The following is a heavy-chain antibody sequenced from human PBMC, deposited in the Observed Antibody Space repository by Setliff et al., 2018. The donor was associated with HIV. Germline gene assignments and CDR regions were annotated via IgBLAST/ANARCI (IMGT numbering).Heavy chain of an antibody. CDR1: GFSLSNTRMG. J-gene: IGHJ4*02. CDR2: IFPNDEK. D-gene: IGHD3-3*01. CDR3: ARYNFRRSYWDYFDY. V-gene: IGHV2-26*01. Sequence: SGPTLVNPTETLTLTCTVSGFSLSNTRMGVSWIRQPPGKALEWLAHIFPNDEKSYSASLKSRVTISEDTSKSQVVLTMTNMDPLDTATYFCARYNFRRSYWDYFDYWGQGTQVTVSS.